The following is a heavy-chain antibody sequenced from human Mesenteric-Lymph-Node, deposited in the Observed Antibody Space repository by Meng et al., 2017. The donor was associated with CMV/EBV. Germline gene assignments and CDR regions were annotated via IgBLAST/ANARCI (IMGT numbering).Heavy chain of an antibody. V-gene: IGHV5-51*01. J-gene: IGHJ6*02. Sequence: KVSCKGSGYSFTSYWIGWVRQMPGKGLEWMGAIHPDDSDSRYSPSFQGQVTFTADKSISTAYLHWSSLKASDTAIYYCARHAASDFWPGGMDVWGQGTTVTVSS. D-gene: IGHD2-21*02. CDR1: GYSFTSYW. CDR2: IHPDDSDS. CDR3: ARHAASDFWPGGMDV.